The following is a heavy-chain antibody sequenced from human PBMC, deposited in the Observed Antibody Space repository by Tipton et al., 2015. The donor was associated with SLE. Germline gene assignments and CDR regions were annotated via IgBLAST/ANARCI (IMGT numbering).Heavy chain of an antibody. D-gene: IGHD2-8*02. J-gene: IGHJ4*02. CDR1: GFTFSSNW. CDR2: IWYDGSNK. CDR3: AKDTLGYCTGGVCFSFDY. V-gene: IGHV3-33*06. Sequence: SLRLSCAASGFTFSSNWMHWVRQAPGKGLEWVAVIWYDGSNKYYADSVKGRFTISRDNSKNTLYLQMNSLRAEDTAVYYCAKDTLGYCTGGVCFSFDYWGQGTLVTVSS.